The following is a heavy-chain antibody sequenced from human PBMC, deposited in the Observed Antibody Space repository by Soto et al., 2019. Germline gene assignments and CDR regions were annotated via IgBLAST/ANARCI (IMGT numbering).Heavy chain of an antibody. CDR2: IYHAGSP. D-gene: IGHD3-10*01. CDR3: ARASSFRGAFDF. Sequence: NPSETLSRTCAVSGGSIRSSSWWTWLRQSPGKGLEWIGEIYHAGSPNYNPSFQSRVTISADISKNFFSLRLTSVTAADTAIYYCARASSFRGAFDFWGHGT. CDR1: GGSIRSSSW. V-gene: IGHV4-4*02. J-gene: IGHJ3*01.